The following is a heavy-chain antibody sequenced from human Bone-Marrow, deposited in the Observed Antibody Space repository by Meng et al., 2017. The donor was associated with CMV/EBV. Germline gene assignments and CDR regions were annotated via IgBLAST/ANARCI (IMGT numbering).Heavy chain of an antibody. CDR3: ARVGNCSSTSCYKDWFDP. Sequence: TFTSYYMHWVRQAHGQGLEWMGIINPSGGSTSYAQKFQGRVTMTRDTSTSTVYMELSSLRSEDTAVYYCARVGNCSSTSCYKDWFDPWGQGTLVTVSS. J-gene: IGHJ5*02. V-gene: IGHV1-46*01. CDR1: TFTSYY. CDR2: INPSGGST. D-gene: IGHD2-2*02.